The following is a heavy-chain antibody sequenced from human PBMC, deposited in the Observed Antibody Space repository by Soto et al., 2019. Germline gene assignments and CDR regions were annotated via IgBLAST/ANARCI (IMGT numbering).Heavy chain of an antibody. CDR1: GGPFSSGGYY. CDR3: ARGDSTVSSVFDY. J-gene: IGHJ4*02. Sequence: SETLSLTCTVSGGPFSSGGYYWSWIRQEPGKGLEWIGYIYQNGDTSYNPSLKSRVTISADTSKTQFSLELSSVTAADTAVYYCARGDSTVSSVFDYWGQGMLVTVSS. V-gene: IGHV4-31*03. D-gene: IGHD4-17*01. CDR2: IYQNGDT.